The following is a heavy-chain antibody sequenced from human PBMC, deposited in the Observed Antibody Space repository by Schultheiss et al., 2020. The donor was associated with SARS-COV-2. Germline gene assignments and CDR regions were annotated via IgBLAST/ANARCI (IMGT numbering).Heavy chain of an antibody. J-gene: IGHJ4*02. D-gene: IGHD3-22*01. Sequence: SETLSLTCTVSGGSISSYYWTWIRQPPGKRLEWIGYVYYSGSTNYNPSLKSRVTISVDTSKNQFSLKLSSVTAADTAVYYCARVHPASGYYYVPEYYFDYWGQGSLVTV. CDR3: ARVHPASGYYYVPEYYFDY. CDR2: VYYSGST. CDR1: GGSISSYY. V-gene: IGHV4-59*01.